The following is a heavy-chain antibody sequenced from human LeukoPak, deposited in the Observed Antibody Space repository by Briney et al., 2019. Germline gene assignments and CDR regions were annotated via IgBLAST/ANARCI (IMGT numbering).Heavy chain of an antibody. Sequence: GESLKISCMVSGYRFTSYCIGWVRQMSGKSLEWRVSIYPGDSVPTCSPSFQGQVTISVDKTINTAYLQWSTLQASDTAMYYCGMSGDRVPLEDDVFDVWGQGIMVTVST. V-gene: IGHV5-51*01. J-gene: IGHJ3*01. CDR3: GMSGDRVPLEDDVFDV. CDR2: IYPGDSVP. D-gene: IGHD1-26*01. CDR1: GYRFTSYC.